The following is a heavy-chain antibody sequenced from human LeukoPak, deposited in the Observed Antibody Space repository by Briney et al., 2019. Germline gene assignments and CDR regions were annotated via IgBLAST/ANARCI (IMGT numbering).Heavy chain of an antibody. V-gene: IGHV4-4*02. Sequence: GSLRLSCAASGFTFSSYAMSWVRQPPGKGLEWIGEIYHSGSTNYNPSLKSRVTLSVDTSKNQFSLRLNSVTAADTAVYYCARVDIAVVPSSTFDCWGQGTLVTVSS. CDR2: IYHSGST. CDR3: ARVDIAVVPSSTFDC. CDR1: GFTFSSYAM. J-gene: IGHJ4*02. D-gene: IGHD2-2*03.